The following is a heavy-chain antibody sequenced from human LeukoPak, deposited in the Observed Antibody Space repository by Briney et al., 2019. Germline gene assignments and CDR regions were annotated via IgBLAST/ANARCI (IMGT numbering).Heavy chain of an antibody. V-gene: IGHV4-59*01. CDR1: GGSISSYY. CDR2: IYYGGST. Sequence: SETLSLTCTVSGGSISSYYWSWLRQPPGKGLEWIGYIYYGGSTNYNPSLKSRVTISVDTSKNQFSLKLSSVTAADTAVYYCARSSFYYYYMDVWGKGTTVTVSS. J-gene: IGHJ6*03. CDR3: ARSSFYYYYMDV.